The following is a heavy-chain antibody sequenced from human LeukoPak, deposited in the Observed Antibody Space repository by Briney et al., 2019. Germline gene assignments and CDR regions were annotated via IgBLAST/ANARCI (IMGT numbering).Heavy chain of an antibody. CDR2: ISGSGASK. CDR3: ARFGGFDY. V-gene: IGHV3-23*01. CDR1: GFTFNNYV. Sequence: GGSLRLPCAASGFTFNNYVMSWVRQAPGKGLEWVSAISGSGASKVYADSVRGRFTISRDNSKNTLYLQMNSLGAADTAVYYCARFGGFDYWGQGTLVTASS. D-gene: IGHD3-10*01. J-gene: IGHJ4*02.